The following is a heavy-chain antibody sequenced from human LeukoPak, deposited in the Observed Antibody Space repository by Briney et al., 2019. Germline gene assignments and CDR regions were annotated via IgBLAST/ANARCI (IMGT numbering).Heavy chain of an antibody. Sequence: GESLKISCKGSGYSFTTYWIGWVRQMPGKGLEWMGIIYPDDSDARYSPSFQGQVTISADKSISTAYLQWSGLKASDTAMYYCATKGSGWFDAFDIWGQGTMVTVSS. CDR3: ATKGSGWFDAFDI. CDR2: IYPDDSDA. J-gene: IGHJ3*02. D-gene: IGHD6-19*01. CDR1: GYSFTTYW. V-gene: IGHV5-51*01.